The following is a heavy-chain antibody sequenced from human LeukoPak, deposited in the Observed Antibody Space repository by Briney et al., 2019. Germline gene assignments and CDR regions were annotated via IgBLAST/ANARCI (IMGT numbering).Heavy chain of an antibody. J-gene: IGHJ4*02. V-gene: IGHV4-38-2*02. CDR2: VYHSGST. Sequence: SETLSLACTVSGYSISNDYYWGWIRQPPGKGLEWIGSVYHSGSTHYNPSLKSRVTIFVDTSKNQFSLKLSSVTAADTAVYYCARSRPYYYGSVSYYLDYWGQGTLVTVSS. CDR1: GYSISNDYY. CDR3: ARSRPYYYGSVSYYLDY. D-gene: IGHD3-10*01.